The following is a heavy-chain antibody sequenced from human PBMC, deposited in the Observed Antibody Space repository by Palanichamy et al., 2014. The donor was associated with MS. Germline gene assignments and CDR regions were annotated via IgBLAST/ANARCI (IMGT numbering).Heavy chain of an antibody. CDR1: GFTFDDYA. Sequence: EVQLVESGGGLVQPGRSLRLSCAASGFTFDDYAMHWVRRAPGKGLEWVSGISWNSDIIGYADSVKGRFTISRDNAKNSLYLQMNSLRAEDTAFYYCAKDLYRYSGGPTDCWGQGTLVTVSS. CDR2: ISWNSDII. J-gene: IGHJ4*02. V-gene: IGHV3-9*01. D-gene: IGHD2-15*01. CDR3: AKDLYRYSGGPTDC.